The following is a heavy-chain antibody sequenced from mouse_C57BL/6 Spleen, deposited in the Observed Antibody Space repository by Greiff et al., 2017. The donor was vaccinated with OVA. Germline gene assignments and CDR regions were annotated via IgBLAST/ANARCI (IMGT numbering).Heavy chain of an antibody. Sequence: EVQRVESGGDLVKPGGSLKLSCAASGFTFSSYGMSWVRQTPDKRLEWVATISSGGSYTYYPDSVKGRFTISRDNAKNTLYLQMSSLKSEDTAMYYCAKQDYSEMDYGYWGPGATLTVSS. J-gene: IGHJ2*01. CDR3: AKQDYSEMDYGY. V-gene: IGHV5-6*01. CDR2: ISSGGSYT. D-gene: IGHD2-12*01. CDR1: GFTFSSYG.